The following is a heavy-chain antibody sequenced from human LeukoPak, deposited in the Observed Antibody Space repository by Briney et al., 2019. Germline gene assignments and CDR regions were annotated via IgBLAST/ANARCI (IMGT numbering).Heavy chain of an antibody. CDR3: AMGPLGGWSDY. Sequence: PSETLSLICAVYGGSFSGYYWSWIRQPPGKGLEWIGEINHSGSTNYNPSLKSRVTISVDTSKNQFSLKLSSVTAADTAVYYCAMGPLGGWSDYWGQGTLVTVSS. D-gene: IGHD6-19*01. V-gene: IGHV4-34*01. CDR1: GGSFSGYY. J-gene: IGHJ4*02. CDR2: INHSGST.